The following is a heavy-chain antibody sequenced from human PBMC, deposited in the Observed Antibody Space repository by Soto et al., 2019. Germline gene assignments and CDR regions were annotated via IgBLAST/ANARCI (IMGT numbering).Heavy chain of an antibody. Sequence: QVQLVESGGGVVQPGRSLRLSCAASGFTFSSYGMHWVRQAPGKGLEWVAVIWYDGSNKYYADSVKGRFTISRGNSKNALYLQMSSLRAEDTAVYYCASGGRSDWFDPWGQGTLVTVCS. CDR3: ASGGRSDWFDP. CDR1: GFTFSSYG. CDR2: IWYDGSNK. V-gene: IGHV3-33*01. D-gene: IGHD3-10*01. J-gene: IGHJ5*02.